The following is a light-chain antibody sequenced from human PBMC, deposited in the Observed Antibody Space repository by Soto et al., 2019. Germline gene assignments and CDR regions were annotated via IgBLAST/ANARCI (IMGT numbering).Light chain of an antibody. V-gene: IGKV1-39*01. Sequence: DIQMTQSPSSLSASVGDRVTITCRASQRITNYLNWYQQKLGEAPKLLIYAASVLQSGLPSRFSGSGFGTEFTPTISSLQVDDFATYFCQQSYTTPYTFGLGTKLEIK. CDR3: QQSYTTPYT. CDR2: AAS. J-gene: IGKJ2*01. CDR1: QRITNY.